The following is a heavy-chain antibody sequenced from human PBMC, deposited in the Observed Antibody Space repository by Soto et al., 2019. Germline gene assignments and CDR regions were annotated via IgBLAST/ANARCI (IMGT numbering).Heavy chain of an antibody. CDR2: MNPGSGDT. J-gene: IGHJ5*02. Sequence: ASVKVSCKASGYTLTNNDVSWVRQATGQGLEWMGWMNPGSGDTGYAQKFQGRVTMTRDISIATAYMGLNSLTSEDTAIYYCARMESFGSLNWFDPWGQGTLVTVSS. V-gene: IGHV1-8*02. D-gene: IGHD5-18*01. CDR3: ARMESFGSLNWFDP. CDR1: GYTLTNND.